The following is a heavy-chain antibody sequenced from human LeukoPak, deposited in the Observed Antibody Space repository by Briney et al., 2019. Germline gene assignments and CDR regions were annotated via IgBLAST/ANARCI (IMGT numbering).Heavy chain of an antibody. CDR1: GFTFSSYS. J-gene: IGHJ4*02. Sequence: GGSLRLSCAASGFTFSSYSMNWVRQAPGKGLEWVANIKQDGSEKYYVDSVKGRFTISRDNAKNSLYLQMNSLRAEDTAVYYCARDPDTPFDYWGQGTLVTVSS. CDR2: IKQDGSEK. CDR3: ARDPDTPFDY. V-gene: IGHV3-7*01. D-gene: IGHD5-18*01.